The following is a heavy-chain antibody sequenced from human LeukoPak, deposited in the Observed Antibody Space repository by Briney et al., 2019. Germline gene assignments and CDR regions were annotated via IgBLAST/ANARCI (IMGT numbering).Heavy chain of an antibody. CDR3: ARHLTGSSVCIEY. V-gene: IGHV4-4*09. CDR1: DGSISNYY. CDR2: IYTSGST. D-gene: IGHD2-8*02. J-gene: IGHJ4*02. Sequence: SETLSLTCTVSDGSISNYYWSWIRQPPGKGLEWIGYIYTSGSTNYNPSLRSRVTISVDTSKNQFSLKLSSVTAADTAVYYCARHLTGSSVCIEYWGQGTLVTVSS.